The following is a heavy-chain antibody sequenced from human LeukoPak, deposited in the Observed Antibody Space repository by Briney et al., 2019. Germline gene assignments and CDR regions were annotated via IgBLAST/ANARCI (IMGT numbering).Heavy chain of an antibody. CDR3: ARDRIAIFAFDI. Sequence: SETLSLTCTVPGGSISSSSYYWGWIRQPPGKGLEWIGSIYYSGSTYYNPSLKSRVTISVDTSKNQFFLKLSSVTAADTAVYYCARDRIAIFAFDIWGQGTMVTVSS. J-gene: IGHJ3*02. D-gene: IGHD2-2*02. CDR2: IYYSGST. CDR1: GGSISSSSYY. V-gene: IGHV4-39*07.